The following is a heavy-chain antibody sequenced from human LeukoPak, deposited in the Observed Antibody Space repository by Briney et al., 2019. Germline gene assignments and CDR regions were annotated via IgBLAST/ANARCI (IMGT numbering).Heavy chain of an antibody. Sequence: SETLSLTCSESGGSTSTSTSYWGWIRQPPGKGLEWIGSIHYSGSTYKNPSLKSRVTISMDTSKSQFSLKVTSLTAADSAVYYCARESSSSRYFMDVWGRGTTVTVSS. CDR2: IHYSGST. CDR3: ARESSSSRYFMDV. CDR1: GGSTSTSTSY. D-gene: IGHD6-6*01. V-gene: IGHV4-39*07. J-gene: IGHJ6*03.